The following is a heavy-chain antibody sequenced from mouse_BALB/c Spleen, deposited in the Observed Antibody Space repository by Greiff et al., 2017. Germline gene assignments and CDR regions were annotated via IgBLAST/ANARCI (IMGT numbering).Heavy chain of an antibody. CDR1: GFTFSNYW. D-gene: IGHD1-2*01. J-gene: IGHJ3*01. CDR2: IRLKSNNYAT. Sequence: EVQGVESGGGLVQPGGSMKLSCVASGFTFSNYWMNWVRQSPEKGLEWVAEIRLKSNNYATHYAESVKGRFTISRDDSKSSVYLQMNNLRAEDTGIYYCTGTTASMFAYWGQGTLVTVSA. CDR3: TGTTASMFAY. V-gene: IGHV6-6*02.